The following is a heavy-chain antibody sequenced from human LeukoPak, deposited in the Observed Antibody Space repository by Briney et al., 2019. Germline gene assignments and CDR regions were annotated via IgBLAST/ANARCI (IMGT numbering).Heavy chain of an antibody. Sequence: PGGSLRLSCAASGFTFSSSAMSWVRQPPGKGLEWVSSISGSGYIPYYADSVKGRFTISRDNSKNMLFLQMNSLRAEDTAVYYCAKVTQVPPIWSGFLAYFDSWGQGTLVTVSS. J-gene: IGHJ4*02. CDR1: GFTFSSSA. D-gene: IGHD3-3*01. CDR3: AKVTQVPPIWSGFLAYFDS. CDR2: ISGSGYIP. V-gene: IGHV3-23*01.